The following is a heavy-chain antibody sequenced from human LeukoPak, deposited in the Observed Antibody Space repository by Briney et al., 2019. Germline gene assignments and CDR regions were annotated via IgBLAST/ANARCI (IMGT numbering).Heavy chain of an antibody. D-gene: IGHD4-17*01. V-gene: IGHV4-59*11. CDR2: ISYIGST. J-gene: IGHJ3*02. CDR3: ARDLVTVTKGVDI. Sequence: PSETLSLTCAVSADSFSSHYWTWIRQSPGKGLEWIGYISYIGSTNYNPSLKSRVTISIDTSKNQFSLKLRSVTAADTAVYYCARDLVTVTKGVDIWGQGTMVSVSS. CDR1: ADSFSSHY.